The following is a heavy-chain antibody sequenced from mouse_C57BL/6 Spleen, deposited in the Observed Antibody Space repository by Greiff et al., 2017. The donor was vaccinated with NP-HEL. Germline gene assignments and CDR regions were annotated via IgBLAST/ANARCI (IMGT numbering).Heavy chain of an antibody. J-gene: IGHJ2*01. D-gene: IGHD1-1*01. CDR3: ARYDTTVVAGFDY. CDR1: GYTFTSYW. V-gene: IGHV1-69*01. CDR2: IDPSDSYT. Sequence: VQLQQSGAELVMPGASVKLSCKASGYTFTSYWMHWVKQRPGQGLEWIGEIDPSDSYTNYNQKFKGKSTLTVDKSSSTAYMQLSSLTSEDSAVYYCARYDTTVVAGFDYWGQGTTLTVSS.